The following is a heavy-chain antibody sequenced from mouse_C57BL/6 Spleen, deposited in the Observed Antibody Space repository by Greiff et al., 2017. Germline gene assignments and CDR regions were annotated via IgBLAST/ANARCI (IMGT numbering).Heavy chain of an antibody. D-gene: IGHD2-4*01. J-gene: IGHJ2*01. CDR3: ARDYDRDYFDY. CDR1: GYAFSSYW. V-gene: IGHV1-80*01. Sequence: VHLVESGAELVKPGASVKISCKASGYAFSSYWMNWVKQRPGKGLEWIGQIYPGDGDTNYNGKFKGKATLTADKSSSTAYMQLSSLTSEDSAVYFCARDYDRDYFDYWGQGTTLTVSS. CDR2: IYPGDGDT.